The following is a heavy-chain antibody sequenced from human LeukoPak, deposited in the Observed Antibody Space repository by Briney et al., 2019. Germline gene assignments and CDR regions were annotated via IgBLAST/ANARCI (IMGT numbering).Heavy chain of an antibody. D-gene: IGHD3-10*01. V-gene: IGHV3-23*01. J-gene: IGHJ4*02. CDR2: ISGSGGST. CDR3: AKVRGSSNAYYFDY. Sequence: PGGSLRLSCAASGFTFSSYAMSWVRQAPGKGLEWVSAISGSGGSTYYADSVKGRFTISRDNSTNTLYLQMTSLRAEDTAVYYCAKVRGSSNAYYFDYWGQGTLVTVSS. CDR1: GFTFSSYA.